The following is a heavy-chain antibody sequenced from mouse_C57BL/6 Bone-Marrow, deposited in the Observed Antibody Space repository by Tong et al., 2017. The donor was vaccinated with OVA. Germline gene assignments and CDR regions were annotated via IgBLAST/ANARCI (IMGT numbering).Heavy chain of an antibody. D-gene: IGHD2-1*01. V-gene: IGHV5-2*01. Sequence: EVQLQESGGGLVQPGESLKLSCESNEYEFPSHDMSWVRKTPEKRLELVAAINSDGGSTYYPDTMERRFIISRDNTKKTLYLQMSSLRYEYTALYYCARCYYGNYGAYWGQGTLVTVSA. CDR1: EYEFPSHD. J-gene: IGHJ3*01. CDR2: INSDGGST. CDR3: ARCYYGNYGAY.